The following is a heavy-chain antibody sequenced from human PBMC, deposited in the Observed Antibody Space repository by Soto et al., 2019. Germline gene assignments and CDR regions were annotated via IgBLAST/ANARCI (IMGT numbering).Heavy chain of an antibody. CDR3: AREPYYYYGMDV. J-gene: IGHJ6*02. V-gene: IGHV2-26*01. Sequence: QVTLKESGPVLVKPTETLTLTCTVSGLSLSNARMGVSWIRQPPGKAPECLAHIFSNCEKSYGTSLKSKLTISKDTSKSQVVLTMTNRDPGDTATYYCAREPYYYYGMDVWGQGTTVTVSS. CDR1: GLSLSNARMG. CDR2: IFSNCEK.